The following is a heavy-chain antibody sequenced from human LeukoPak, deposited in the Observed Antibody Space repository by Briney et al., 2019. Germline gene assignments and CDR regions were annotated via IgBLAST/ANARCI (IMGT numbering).Heavy chain of an antibody. J-gene: IGHJ4*02. CDR3: ARGAKWAYYFDY. Sequence: GGSLRLSCAASAFTFSTYWMHWVRQVPGKGLEWVSRINGDESSTNYADSVKGRFTISRDNAKDTLYLHLNSLTAEDTAVYYCARGAKWAYYFDYWGQGTLVTVSS. CDR2: INGDESST. CDR1: AFTFSTYW. D-gene: IGHD1-26*01. V-gene: IGHV3-74*01.